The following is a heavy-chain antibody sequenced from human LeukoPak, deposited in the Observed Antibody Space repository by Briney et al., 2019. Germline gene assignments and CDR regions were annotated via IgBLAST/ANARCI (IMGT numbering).Heavy chain of an antibody. CDR3: ITEPHDYGDFTFGY. Sequence: GGSLRLSCGASERAFKNVWMSWVRQAPGKGLEWVGRISSKSDGGTTDYAAPVKGRFTISRDDSTNTLSLQMSGLKAEDTALYFCITEPHDYGDFTFGYWGQGTLVTVSS. J-gene: IGHJ4*02. CDR2: ISSKSDGGTT. V-gene: IGHV3-15*01. D-gene: IGHD4-17*01. CDR1: ERAFKNVW.